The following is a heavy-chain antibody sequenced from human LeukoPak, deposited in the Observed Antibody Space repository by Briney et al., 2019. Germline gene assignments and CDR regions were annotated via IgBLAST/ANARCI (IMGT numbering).Heavy chain of an antibody. D-gene: IGHD3-10*01. CDR1: GGTFSSYA. Sequence: ASVKVSCKASGGTFSSYAISWVRQAPGQGLEWMGWINTNTGNPTYAQGFTGRFVFSLDTSVSTAYLQISSLKAEDTAVYYCARVSVGFGEFELAYWGQGTLVTVSS. CDR2: INTNTGNP. V-gene: IGHV7-4-1*02. J-gene: IGHJ4*02. CDR3: ARVSVGFGEFELAY.